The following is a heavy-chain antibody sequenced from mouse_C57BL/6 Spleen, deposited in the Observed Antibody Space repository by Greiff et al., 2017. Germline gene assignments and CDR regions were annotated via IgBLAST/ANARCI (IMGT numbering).Heavy chain of an antibody. D-gene: IGHD2-5*01. CDR2: IRNKANNHAT. J-gene: IGHJ1*03. Sequence: EVKLQESGGGLVQPGGSMKLSCAASGFTFSDAWMDWVRQSPEKGLEWVAEIRNKANNHATYYAESVKGRFTISRDDSKSSVYLQMNSLRAEDTGIYYCTPAYYSNYDWYFDVWGTGTTVTVSS. CDR1: GFTFSDAW. CDR3: TPAYYSNYDWYFDV. V-gene: IGHV6-6*01.